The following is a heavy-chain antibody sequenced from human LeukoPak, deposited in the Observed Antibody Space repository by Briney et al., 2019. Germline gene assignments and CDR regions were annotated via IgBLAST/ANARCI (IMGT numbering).Heavy chain of an antibody. CDR3: ARGSPPLYYYDSSGVT. D-gene: IGHD3-22*01. J-gene: IGHJ3*01. V-gene: IGHV1-46*01. CDR2: INPSGGST. CDR1: GYTFTSYY. Sequence: GASVKVSCKASGYTFTSYYMHWVRQAPGQGLEWMGIINPSGGSTSYAQKFQGRVTMTRDMSTSTAYMELSRLRSDDTAVYYCARGSPPLYYYDSSGVTWGQGTMVTVSS.